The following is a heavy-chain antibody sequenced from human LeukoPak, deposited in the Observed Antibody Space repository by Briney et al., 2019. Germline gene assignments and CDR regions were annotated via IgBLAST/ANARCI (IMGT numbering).Heavy chain of an antibody. CDR2: ISSSGTP. D-gene: IGHD3-10*01. J-gene: IGHJ6*03. CDR1: GASISYYY. V-gene: IGHV4-59*01. CDR3: ATPVGVFTRRYYHMDV. Sequence: SETLSLTCSVSGASISYYYWTWIGQPPGKGLEWITHISSSGTPYYNPSLKSRVTISVDTSKKQFSLKLSSVTAADTALYFAATPVGVFTRRYYHMDVWGKGTTVTVSS.